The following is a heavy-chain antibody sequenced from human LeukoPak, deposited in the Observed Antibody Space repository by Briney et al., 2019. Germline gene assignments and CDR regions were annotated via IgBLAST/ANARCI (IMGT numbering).Heavy chain of an antibody. CDR3: ARVNDFWGGYPYLTDY. CDR1: GGSISSYY. D-gene: IGHD3-3*01. Sequence: SETLSLTCTVSGGSISSYYWSWIRQPPGKGLEWIGYIYYSGSTNYNPSLKSRVTISVDTSKNQFSLKLSSVTAADTAVYYCARVNDFWGGYPYLTDYWGQGTLVTVSS. CDR2: IYYSGST. V-gene: IGHV4-59*01. J-gene: IGHJ4*02.